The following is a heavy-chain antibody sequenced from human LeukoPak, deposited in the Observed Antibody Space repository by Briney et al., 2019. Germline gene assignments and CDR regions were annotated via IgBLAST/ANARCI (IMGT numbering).Heavy chain of an antibody. CDR1: GFTFSSYE. CDR2: ISSSGSTI. D-gene: IGHD3-3*01. J-gene: IGHJ4*02. CDR3: ARDQSYYGV. Sequence: GGSLRLSCAASGFTFSSYEMTWVRQAPGKGLEWVSGISSSGSTIYYADSVKGRFTISRDNAKNSLYLQMNSLRAEDTAVYYCARDQSYYGVWGQGTLVTVSS. V-gene: IGHV3-48*03.